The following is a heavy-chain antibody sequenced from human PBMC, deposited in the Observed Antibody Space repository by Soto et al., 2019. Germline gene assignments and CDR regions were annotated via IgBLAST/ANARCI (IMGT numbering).Heavy chain of an antibody. CDR3: ASIYDSSGYYYGNNWFDP. V-gene: IGHV4-31*03. CDR1: GASISSGDYY. D-gene: IGHD3-22*01. CDR2: IYDSRST. Sequence: SETLSLTCSVSGASISSGDYYWSWIRQHPGKGLEWIGYIYDSRSTYYNPSLKSRVTISVDTSKNQFSLKLSSVTAADTAVYYCASIYDSSGYYYGNNWFDPWGQGTLVTVSS. J-gene: IGHJ5*02.